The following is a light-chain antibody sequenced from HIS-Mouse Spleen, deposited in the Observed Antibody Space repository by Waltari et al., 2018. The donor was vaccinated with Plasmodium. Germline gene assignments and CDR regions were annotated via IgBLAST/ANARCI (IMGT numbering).Light chain of an antibody. CDR3: SSYTSSSTLV. Sequence: QSALTQPASVSGSPGQSITISCTGTSSDVGGYNYVSWYHQHPGKAPKLIIYDVSNRPSWVSNRFSVSKSGTTASLTISGLQAEDEADYYCSSYTSSSTLVFCVWTKLTVL. V-gene: IGLV2-14*03. J-gene: IGLJ2*01. CDR2: DVS. CDR1: SSDVGGYNY.